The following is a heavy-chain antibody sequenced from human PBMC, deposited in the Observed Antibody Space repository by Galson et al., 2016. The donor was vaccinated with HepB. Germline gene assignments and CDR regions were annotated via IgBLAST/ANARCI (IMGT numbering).Heavy chain of an antibody. J-gene: IGHJ5*02. D-gene: IGHD2-2*01. CDR1: GFTFSDYY. Sequence: SLRLSCAASGFTFSDYYMSWVRQAPGKGLEWLSYIGSSNVYRNYADSVKGRFTISRANAKNSLYLQMNSLRVEDTAVYHCAIASGAYCRSSKCPGSWGQGTRVTVSS. V-gene: IGHV3-11*06. CDR2: IGSSNVYR. CDR3: AIASGAYCRSSKCPGS.